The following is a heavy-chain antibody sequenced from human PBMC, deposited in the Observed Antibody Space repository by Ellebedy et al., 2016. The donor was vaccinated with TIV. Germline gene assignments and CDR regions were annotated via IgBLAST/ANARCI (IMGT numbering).Heavy chain of an antibody. CDR3: VRERSFSPDY. Sequence: GESLKISCAASGFTFSTYSMNWVRQAPGKGLEWVSYISSGSATYYTDSVEGRFTSSRGNAKNSLHLQMNSLRDEDTAVYYCVRERSFSPDYWGQGTLVTVSS. D-gene: IGHD3-10*01. J-gene: IGHJ4*02. CDR1: GFTFSTYS. CDR2: ISSGSAT. V-gene: IGHV3-48*02.